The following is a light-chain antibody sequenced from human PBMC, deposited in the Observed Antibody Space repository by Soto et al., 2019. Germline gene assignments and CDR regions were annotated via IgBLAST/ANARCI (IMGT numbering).Light chain of an antibody. Sequence: DIQMTQSPSTLSASVGDRVTISCRASQNVNNWLAWYQQKPGKAPKLLIYDGSSLESGVPSRFSGSGSGTEFTLTISGLHPDDFATYYCHQYNSYFQTFGQGTKVDI. J-gene: IGKJ1*01. CDR2: DGS. CDR3: HQYNSYFQT. CDR1: QNVNNW. V-gene: IGKV1-5*01.